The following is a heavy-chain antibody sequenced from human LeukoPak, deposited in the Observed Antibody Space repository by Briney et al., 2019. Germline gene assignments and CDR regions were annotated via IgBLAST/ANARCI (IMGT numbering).Heavy chain of an antibody. D-gene: IGHD5-12*01. J-gene: IGHJ4*02. CDR2: IFPGDSDT. V-gene: IGHV5-51*01. CDR1: GYSFAAYW. Sequence: GESLKISCQSSGYSFAAYWLGWVRQMPGKGLEWMGIIFPGDSDTRYSPSFQGQVTISADRSTSTAYLQWSSLRASDTAMYYCASHNPRGYSGYDWYYFDYWGQGALVTVSS. CDR3: ASHNPRGYSGYDWYYFDY.